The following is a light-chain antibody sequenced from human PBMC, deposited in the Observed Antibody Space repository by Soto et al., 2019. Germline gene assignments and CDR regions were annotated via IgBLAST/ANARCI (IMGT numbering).Light chain of an antibody. CDR3: QQRRNWPIT. V-gene: IGKV3-11*01. CDR1: LNINNF. CDR2: DAS. Sequence: EIVLTQSPATLSLSPGERATLSCRASLNINNFLAWYLQRPGQVPRLLIYDASNRATGVPARFSGSGSGTDFTLTISNLEPEDFAVYYCQQRRNWPITFGGGTKVEIK. J-gene: IGKJ4*01.